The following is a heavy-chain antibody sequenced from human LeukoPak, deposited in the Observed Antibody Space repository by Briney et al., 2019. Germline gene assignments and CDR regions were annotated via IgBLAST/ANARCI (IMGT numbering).Heavy chain of an antibody. CDR1: GYTFTSYG. V-gene: IGHV1-18*01. CDR3: ARRGRMDSSGYYNY. D-gene: IGHD3-22*01. J-gene: IGHJ4*02. CDR2: ISAYNGNT. Sequence: ASVKVSCKASGYTFTSYGISWVRQAPGQGLEWMGWISAYNGNTNYAQKLQGRVTMTTDTSTSTAYMELRSLRSDDTAVYYCARRGRMDSSGYYNYWGQGTLVTASS.